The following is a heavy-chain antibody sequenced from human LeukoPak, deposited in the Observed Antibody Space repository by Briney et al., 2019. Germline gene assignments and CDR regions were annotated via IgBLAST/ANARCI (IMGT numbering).Heavy chain of an antibody. J-gene: IGHJ5*02. CDR2: IRYDASNK. V-gene: IGHV3-30*02. CDR3: ATDVHPGNNWFDP. D-gene: IGHD1-1*01. Sequence: PGGSLRLSCAASGFTFSSFGMHWVRQAPGKGLEWVAFIRYDASNKYYADSVKGRFTISRDNSKNMLYLQMNSLRAEDTAVYYCATDVHPGNNWFDPWGQGTLVTVSS. CDR1: GFTFSSFG.